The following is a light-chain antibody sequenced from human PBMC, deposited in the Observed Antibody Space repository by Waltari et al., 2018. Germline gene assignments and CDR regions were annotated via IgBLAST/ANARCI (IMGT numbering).Light chain of an antibody. CDR1: QSVLYSSNNRNF. Sequence: DIVMTQSPDSLAVSLGERATINCKASQSVLYSSNNRNFLAWYQQKPGQPPKLLIYGASTRESGVPDRFSGSGSGTDFTLTISSLQAEDVAVYYCQQSYSTPFTFGPGTKVDI. CDR2: GAS. V-gene: IGKV4-1*01. CDR3: QQSYSTPFT. J-gene: IGKJ3*01.